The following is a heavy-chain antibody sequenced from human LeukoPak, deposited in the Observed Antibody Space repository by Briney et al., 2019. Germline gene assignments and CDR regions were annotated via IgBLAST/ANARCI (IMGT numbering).Heavy chain of an antibody. CDR2: MSPSGTT. V-gene: IGHV4-61*03. D-gene: IGHD3-10*01. CDR1: GDSVSSGNYY. CDR3: ARDRPGSYWYFDL. J-gene: IGHJ2*01. Sequence: PSGTLSLTCTVSGDSVSSGNYYLSWIRQPPGKGLDWITYMSPSGTTNYNPSLKSRVTISIDTSKNYFSLKLNSVIAADTAVYYCARDRPGSYWYFDLWGRGTLVTVSS.